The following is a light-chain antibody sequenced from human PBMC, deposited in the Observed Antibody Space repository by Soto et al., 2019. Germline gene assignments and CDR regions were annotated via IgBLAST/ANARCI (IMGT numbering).Light chain of an antibody. V-gene: IGKV3-11*01. J-gene: IGKJ2*01. Sequence: EIVFTQAPGTLQLSPGARATLSCRASQSVRHFAWYQHMPGQAPRVLLSAAFTRASGTPARFSGRGSGTDFTLTSSSLEREDLGVYYCQQRGDRPRYTFRQGTILEL. CDR3: QQRGDRPRYT. CDR2: AAF. CDR1: QSVRH.